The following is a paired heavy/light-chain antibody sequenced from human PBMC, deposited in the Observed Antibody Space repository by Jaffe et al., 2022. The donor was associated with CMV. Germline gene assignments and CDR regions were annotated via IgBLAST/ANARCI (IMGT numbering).Light chain of an antibody. J-gene: IGLJ2*01. V-gene: IGLV4-69*01. Sequence: QLVLTQSPSASASLGASVKLTCTLSSAYSSYAIAWHHQQPEKGPRYLMRLKSDGKYRKGDGIPDRFSGSSSGAERYLTISSLQSEDEGHYYCQTWGTGINGLFGAGTKLTVL. CDR1: SAYSSYA. CDR3: QTWGTGINGL. CDR2: LKSDGKY.
Heavy chain of an antibody. Sequence: EVQLLESGGGLVQPGGSLRLSCEASGFTFNSYAMAWVRQAPGKGLEWVSGISASGGATDYADSVKGRLTISRDNFKNKVYLQMNSLRVDDTALYYCAKGDDWNPQGVDYWGLGTLVTVSS. D-gene: IGHD2-21*01. CDR1: GFTFNSYA. CDR2: ISASGGAT. V-gene: IGHV3-23*01. CDR3: AKGDDWNPQGVDY. J-gene: IGHJ4*02.